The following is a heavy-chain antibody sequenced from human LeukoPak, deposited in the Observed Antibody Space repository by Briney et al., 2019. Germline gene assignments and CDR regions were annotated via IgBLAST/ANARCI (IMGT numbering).Heavy chain of an antibody. V-gene: IGHV1-8*01. CDR2: MNPNSGNT. Sequence: ASVKVSCKASGYTFTSYDINWVRQATGQGLEWMGWMNPNSGNTGYAQKFQGRVTMTRNTSISTAYMELSSLRAEDTAVYYCARTVYYDFWSGYYITPLLDSWGQGTLVTVSS. J-gene: IGHJ4*02. CDR1: GYTFTSYD. CDR3: ARTVYYDFWSGYYITPLLDS. D-gene: IGHD3-3*01.